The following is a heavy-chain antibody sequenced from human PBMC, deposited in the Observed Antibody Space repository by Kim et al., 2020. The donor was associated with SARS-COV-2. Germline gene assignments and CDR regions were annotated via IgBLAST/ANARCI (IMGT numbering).Heavy chain of an antibody. J-gene: IGHJ4*02. V-gene: IGHV1-69*04. D-gene: IGHD5-12*01. Sequence: FKGRVTITAHKSTSTAYMELSSLRSEDTAVYYCARVGRDGYNGPFYFDYWGQGTLVTVSS. CDR3: ARVGRDGYNGPFYFDY.